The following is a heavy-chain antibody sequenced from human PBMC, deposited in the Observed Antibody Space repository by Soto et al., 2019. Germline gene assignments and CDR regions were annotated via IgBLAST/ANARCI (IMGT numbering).Heavy chain of an antibody. J-gene: IGHJ6*02. V-gene: IGHV3-33*01. D-gene: IGHD3-10*01. CDR3: ARCMYYYGSGSSYGMDV. CDR1: GFTDSACG. CDR2: IWYYGSNK. Sequence: QPEPSQRRSCAPTGFTDSACGMHGGRQAPGKGLEWVAVIWYYGSNKYYADSVKGRFTISRDNSKNTLYLQMNSLRAEDTAVYYCARCMYYYGSGSSYGMDVWGQGT.